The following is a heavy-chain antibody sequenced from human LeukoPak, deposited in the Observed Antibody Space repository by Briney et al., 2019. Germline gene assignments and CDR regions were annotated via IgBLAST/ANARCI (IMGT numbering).Heavy chain of an antibody. CDR3: AKDYGYSSSWYDY. D-gene: IGHD6-13*01. V-gene: IGHV3-9*01. J-gene: IGHJ4*02. CDR2: ISWNSASV. CDR1: GFTFDDYG. Sequence: GRSLRLSCEASGFTFDDYGMHWVRQAPGKGLEWVSTISWNSASVGYVDSVKGRFTISRDNSKKTLYLQMNSLRPEDTALYYCAKDYGYSSSWYDYWGQGTLVTVSS.